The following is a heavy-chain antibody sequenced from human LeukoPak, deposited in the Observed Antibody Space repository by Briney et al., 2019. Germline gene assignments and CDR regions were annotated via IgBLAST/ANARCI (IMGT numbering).Heavy chain of an antibody. J-gene: IGHJ4*02. CDR1: GGSISSYY. Sequence: SETLSLTCTVSGGSISSYYWSWIRQPPGKGLEWIGYIYYSGSTNYNPSLKSRVTISVDTSKNQFSLKLSSVTAADTAVYYCARSGTISGAYYWGQGTLVTVSS. CDR3: ARSGTISGAYY. CDR2: IYYSGST. V-gene: IGHV4-59*01. D-gene: IGHD1-7*01.